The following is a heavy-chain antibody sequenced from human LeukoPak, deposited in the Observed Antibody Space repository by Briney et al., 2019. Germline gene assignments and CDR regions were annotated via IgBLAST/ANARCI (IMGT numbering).Heavy chain of an antibody. V-gene: IGHV5-51*01. CDR3: ARLGSGYEPDYYYYGMDV. CDR2: IYPGDSDT. Sequence: GGSLEISCQGSGSSFTSYWIGWVRPLPGKGLEGMGIIYPGDSDTRYSPSFQGQVTISADKSISTAYLQWSSLKASDTAMYYCARLGSGYEPDYYYYGMDVWGQGTTVTVSS. D-gene: IGHD5-12*01. J-gene: IGHJ6*02. CDR1: GSSFTSYW.